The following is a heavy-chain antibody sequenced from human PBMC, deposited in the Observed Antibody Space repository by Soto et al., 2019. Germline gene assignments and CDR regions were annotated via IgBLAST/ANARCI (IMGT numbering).Heavy chain of an antibody. Sequence: GGSLRLSCSASGFIFSESTIYWVRQVQGKGLEAISAVSTSGRSTYYADSVKDRFTISRDNSKNTLFLQMGSLRPEDTAIYYCGRDPSTLRRGSVDYWGQGTLVTVSS. CDR1: GFIFSEST. D-gene: IGHD3-10*01. V-gene: IGHV3-64*02. CDR3: GRDPSTLRRGSVDY. J-gene: IGHJ4*02. CDR2: VSTSGRST.